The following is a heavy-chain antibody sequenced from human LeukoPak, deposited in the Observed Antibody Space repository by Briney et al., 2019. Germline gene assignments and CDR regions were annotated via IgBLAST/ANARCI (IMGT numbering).Heavy chain of an antibody. CDR2: IYTTGTT. Sequence: SETLSLTCTVSGGSISSYYWSWLRQPAGKGLEWIGRIYTTGTTNYNPSLRSRVTMSVDTSKNQFSLKLTSVTAADTAVYYCARENGGYSPTWGQGTLVTVSS. CDR3: ARENGGYSPT. V-gene: IGHV4-4*07. J-gene: IGHJ5*02. CDR1: GGSISSYY. D-gene: IGHD5-18*01.